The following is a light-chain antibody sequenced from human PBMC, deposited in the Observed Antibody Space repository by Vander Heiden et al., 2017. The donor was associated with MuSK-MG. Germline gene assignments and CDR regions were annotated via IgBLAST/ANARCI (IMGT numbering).Light chain of an antibody. CDR2: DVS. V-gene: IGLV2-11*01. Sequence: QSALTQPRPVSGSPGQSVTISCTGTRSDIGRFNYVSWYQQHPGKAPKVIIYDVSERPSGVPDRFSGSKSDNTASLTISGLQAEDEADYYCCSYTDILYVFGTGTSVTVL. CDR1: RSDIGRFNY. J-gene: IGLJ1*01. CDR3: CSYTDILYV.